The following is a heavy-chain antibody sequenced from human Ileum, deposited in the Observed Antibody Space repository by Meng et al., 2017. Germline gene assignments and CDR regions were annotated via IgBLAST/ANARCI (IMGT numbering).Heavy chain of an antibody. Sequence: QVQREELVPELRRPSVHLSLTCTVSGCSGSRGGYHWGWMRQPPGKVLEWIGYASTNYNPSLKSRVTISLDTSRNQFSLSLSSVTAADTAVYYCARDHMGSLDYWGQGSLVTVSS. CDR1: GCSGSRGGYH. CDR2: AST. CDR3: ARDHMGSLDY. J-gene: IGHJ4*02. V-gene: IGHV4-61*08. D-gene: IGHD1-26*01.